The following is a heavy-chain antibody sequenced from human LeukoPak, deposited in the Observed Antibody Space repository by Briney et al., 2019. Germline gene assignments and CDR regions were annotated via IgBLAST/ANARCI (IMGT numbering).Heavy chain of an antibody. D-gene: IGHD4-17*01. CDR3: ARPMTTVRERWYFDL. Sequence: SETLSLICTVSGGSISTYYWNWIRQPAGKGLEWIGRIYSSGSANYNPSLKSRVTISVDTSKNQFSLKLSSVTAADTAVYYCARPMTTVRERWYFDLWGRGTLVTVSS. V-gene: IGHV4-4*07. CDR1: GGSISTYY. CDR2: IYSSGSA. J-gene: IGHJ2*01.